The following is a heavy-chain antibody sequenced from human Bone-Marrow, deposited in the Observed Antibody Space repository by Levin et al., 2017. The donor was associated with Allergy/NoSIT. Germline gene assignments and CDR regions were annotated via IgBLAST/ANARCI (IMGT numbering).Heavy chain of an antibody. J-gene: IGHJ3*02. Sequence: LAGGSLRLSCETSGFSFSNYAMSWVRQAPGKGLAWVSSINAGGSGANYADSVKGRFTVSRDNSKNTLYLQMNSLRDEDTAVYYCAKDGDSRPSYDCFDMWGPGTVVSVSS. D-gene: IGHD2-21*01. CDR1: GFSFSNYA. CDR3: AKDGDSRPSYDCFDM. V-gene: IGHV3-23*01. CDR2: INAGGSGA.